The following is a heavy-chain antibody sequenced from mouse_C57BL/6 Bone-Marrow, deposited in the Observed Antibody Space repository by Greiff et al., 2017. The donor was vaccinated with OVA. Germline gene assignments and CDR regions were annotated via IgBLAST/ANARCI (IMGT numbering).Heavy chain of an antibody. J-gene: IGHJ1*03. Sequence: EVQLQQSGAELVRPGASVKLSCTASGFNIKDDYMHWVKQRPEQGLEWIGWIDPENGDTEYASKFQGKATITADTSSNTAYLQLSSLTSEDTSVYYGTTSDYYGSSFWYFDVWGTGTTVTVSS. CDR1: GFNIKDDY. V-gene: IGHV14-4*01. CDR3: TTSDYYGSSFWYFDV. CDR2: IDPENGDT. D-gene: IGHD1-1*01.